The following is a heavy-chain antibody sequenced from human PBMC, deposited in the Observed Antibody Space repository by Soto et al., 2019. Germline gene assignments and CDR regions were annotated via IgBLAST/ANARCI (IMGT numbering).Heavy chain of an antibody. Sequence: ASVKVSCKASGYTFTSYDINWVRQATGQGLEWMGWMNPNSGNTGYAQKFQGRVTMTRNTSISTAYMELSSLRSEDTAVYYCARADRKPYYFDYWGQGTLVTVSS. CDR2: MNPNSGNT. V-gene: IGHV1-8*01. CDR3: ARADRKPYYFDY. CDR1: GYTFTSYD. J-gene: IGHJ4*02.